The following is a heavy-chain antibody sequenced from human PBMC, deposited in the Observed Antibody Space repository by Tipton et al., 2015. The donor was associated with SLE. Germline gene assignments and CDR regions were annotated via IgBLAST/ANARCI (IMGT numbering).Heavy chain of an antibody. CDR1: GFTFSSYD. J-gene: IGHJ3*01. CDR3: ARGGSDAFDF. D-gene: IGHD3-16*01. CDR2: IGTAGDT. Sequence: CAASGFTFSSYDMHWVRQATGKGLEWVSAIGTAGDTYYPGSVKGRFTISRENAKHSLYLQMTNLRAGDTAVYYCARGGSDAFDFWGQGTRVTVSS. V-gene: IGHV3-13*01.